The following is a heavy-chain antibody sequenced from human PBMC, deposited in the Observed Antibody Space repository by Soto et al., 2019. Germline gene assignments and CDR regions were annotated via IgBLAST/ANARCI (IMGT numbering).Heavy chain of an antibody. Sequence: GASVKVSCKASGYTFTSYGISWVRQAPGQGLEWMGWISAYNGNTNYAQKLQGRVTITTDTSTSTAYMELSSLRSEDTALYYCASHEVRAPYGMDVWGQGTTVTVSS. CDR2: ISAYNGNT. D-gene: IGHD3-10*01. V-gene: IGHV1-18*01. CDR1: GYTFTSYG. J-gene: IGHJ6*02. CDR3: ASHEVRAPYGMDV.